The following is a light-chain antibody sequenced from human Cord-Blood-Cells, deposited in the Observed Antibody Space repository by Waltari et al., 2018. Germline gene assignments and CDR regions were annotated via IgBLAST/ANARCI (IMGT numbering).Light chain of an antibody. CDR2: EGS. V-gene: IGLV2-23*01. CDR3: CSYAGSWV. CDR1: RRDVGSYNL. J-gene: IGLJ3*02. Sequence: QSALTQPASVSGSPGQSITISCPGTRRDVGSYNLVSWYQQHPGKAPKLMIYEGSKRPSGVSKRFSGSKSGNTASLTISGLQAEDEADYYCCSYAGSWVFGGGTKLTVL.